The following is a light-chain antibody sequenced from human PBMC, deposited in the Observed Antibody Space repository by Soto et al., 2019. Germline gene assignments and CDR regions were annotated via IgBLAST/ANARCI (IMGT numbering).Light chain of an antibody. CDR2: AAS. CDR3: LQDYAYPWT. V-gene: IGKV1-6*01. Sequence: AIQMTQSPSSLSAFVGDRVTITCRASQSIRNDVGWYQQKPGKAPKLLIYAASTLQSGVPSRFSGSGSGTDFTLTISSLQPEDFATYYCLQDYAYPWTFGQGTKVELK. J-gene: IGKJ1*01. CDR1: QSIRND.